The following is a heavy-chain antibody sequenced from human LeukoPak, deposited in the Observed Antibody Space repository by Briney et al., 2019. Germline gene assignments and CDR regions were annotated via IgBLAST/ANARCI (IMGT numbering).Heavy chain of an antibody. CDR2: ISAYNGNT. Sequence: ASVKVSCKASGYTFTSYGISWVRQAPGQGLEWMGWISAYNGNTNYAQKLQGRVAMTTDTSTSTAYMELRSLRSDDTAVYYCARDGIDCGGDCYLGIDYWGQGTLVTVSS. V-gene: IGHV1-18*01. CDR1: GYTFTSYG. J-gene: IGHJ4*02. D-gene: IGHD2-21*02. CDR3: ARDGIDCGGDCYLGIDY.